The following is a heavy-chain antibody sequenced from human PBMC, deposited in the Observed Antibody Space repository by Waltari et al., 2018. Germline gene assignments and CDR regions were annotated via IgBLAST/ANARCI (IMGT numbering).Heavy chain of an antibody. D-gene: IGHD2-2*01. Sequence: QVQLVESGGGVVQPGRSLRLSCAASGFTFSSYGMHWVRQAPGKGLEWVAVISYDGSNKYYADSVKGRFTISRDNSKNTLYLQMNSLRAEDTAVYYCARGTRQLLYGMDVWGQGTTVTVSS. CDR2: ISYDGSNK. CDR3: ARGTRQLLYGMDV. J-gene: IGHJ6*02. V-gene: IGHV3-30*03. CDR1: GFTFSSYG.